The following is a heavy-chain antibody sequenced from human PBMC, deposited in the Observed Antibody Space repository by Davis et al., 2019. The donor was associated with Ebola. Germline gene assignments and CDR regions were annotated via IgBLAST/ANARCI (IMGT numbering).Heavy chain of an antibody. V-gene: IGHV4-59*12. Sequence: SETLSLTCTVPGASIRSSYWTWIRQPPGKGLEWIGYLYYNAVTFYNPSLKSRVTMSVDMSKNQFSLTLISVSAADTAVYYCAREKTLGWYVYWGQGTLVTVSS. CDR2: LYYNAVT. J-gene: IGHJ4*02. D-gene: IGHD6-19*01. CDR3: AREKTLGWYVY. CDR1: GASIRSSY.